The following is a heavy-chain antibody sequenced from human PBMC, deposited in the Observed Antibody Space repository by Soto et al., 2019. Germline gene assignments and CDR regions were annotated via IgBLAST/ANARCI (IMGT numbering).Heavy chain of an antibody. J-gene: IGHJ3*02. Sequence: QVQLVESGGGVVQPGRSLRLSCAASGFTFSSYAMHWVRQAPGKGLEWVAVISYDGSNKYYADSVKGRFTISRDNSKNTLYLQMNSLRAEDTAVYYCARDVYGYSSSWYPNDAFDIWGQGTMFTVSS. V-gene: IGHV3-30-3*01. CDR2: ISYDGSNK. CDR1: GFTFSSYA. CDR3: ARDVYGYSSSWYPNDAFDI. D-gene: IGHD6-13*01.